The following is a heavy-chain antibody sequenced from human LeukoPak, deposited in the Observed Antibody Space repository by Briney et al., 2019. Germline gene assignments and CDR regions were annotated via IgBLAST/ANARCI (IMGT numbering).Heavy chain of an antibody. CDR1: GGTFSSYA. J-gene: IGHJ3*02. D-gene: IGHD3-3*01. CDR2: IIPILGIA. Sequence: SVKVSCKASGGTFSSYAISWVRQAPGQGLEWMGRIIPILGIANYAQKFQGRVTITADKSTSTAYMELSSLRSEDTAVYYRARERGFWSGYYIHDAFDIWGQGTMVTVSS. V-gene: IGHV1-69*04. CDR3: ARERGFWSGYYIHDAFDI.